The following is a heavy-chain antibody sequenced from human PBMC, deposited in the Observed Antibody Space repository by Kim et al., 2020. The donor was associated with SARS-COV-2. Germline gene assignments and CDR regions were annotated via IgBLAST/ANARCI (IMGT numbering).Heavy chain of an antibody. CDR2: INHSGST. V-gene: IGHV4-34*01. D-gene: IGHD3-9*01. CDR1: GGSFSGYY. J-gene: IGHJ4*02. Sequence: SETLSLTCAVYGGSFSGYYWSWIRQPPGKGLEWIGEINHSGSTNYNPSLKSRVTISVDTSKNQFSLKLSSVTAADTAVYYCARVALTGYFATRYYFDYWGQGTLVTVSS. CDR3: ARVALTGYFATRYYFDY.